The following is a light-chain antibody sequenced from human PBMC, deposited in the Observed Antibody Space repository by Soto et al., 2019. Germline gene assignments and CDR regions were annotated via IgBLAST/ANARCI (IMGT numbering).Light chain of an antibody. CDR3: QQQSNCPTST. CDR2: DAS. J-gene: IGKJ5*01. V-gene: IGKV3-11*01. CDR1: QSVGSY. Sequence: SPATLSLSPGERATLSCRASQSVGSYLAWYQQKPGQAPRLLISDASNRATGIPARFSGSGSGTDFTLTISSLEPEDFAVYYCQQQSNCPTSTFGQGTRLEIK.